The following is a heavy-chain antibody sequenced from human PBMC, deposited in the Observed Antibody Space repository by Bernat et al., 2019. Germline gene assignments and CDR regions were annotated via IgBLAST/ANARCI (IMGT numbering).Heavy chain of an antibody. CDR3: ARHREYDGVTY. CDR2: VYSSGST. CDR1: AGSISSNNYF. V-gene: IGHV4-39*01. Sequence: QVQLQESGPGLVKPSETLSLTCTVSAGSISSNNYFWGWIREPPGKGLEWIGSVYSSGSTYYNPSLKGRVTISVDTSKNQFSLKLSSVTAADTAVYYCARHREYDGVTYWGQGTLVTVSS. J-gene: IGHJ4*02. D-gene: IGHD2/OR15-2a*01.